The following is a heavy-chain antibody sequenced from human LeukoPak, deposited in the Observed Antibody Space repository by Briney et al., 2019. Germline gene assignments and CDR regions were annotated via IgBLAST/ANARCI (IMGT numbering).Heavy chain of an antibody. CDR3: ARVYYYYYYMDV. CDR1: GGSFSGYY. Sequence: SETLSLTCAVYGGSFSGYYWSWIRQPPGKGLEWIGEINHSGSTNYNPSLKSRVTISVDTSKNQFSLKLSSVTAADTAVYYCARVYYYYYYMDVWGKGTTVTVSS. CDR2: INHSGST. J-gene: IGHJ6*03. V-gene: IGHV4-34*01.